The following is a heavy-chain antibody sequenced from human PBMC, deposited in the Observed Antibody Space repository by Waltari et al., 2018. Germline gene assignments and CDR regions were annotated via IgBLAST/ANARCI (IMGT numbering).Heavy chain of an antibody. CDR3: ARDGTLSGGSGSYPGSDAFDI. D-gene: IGHD3-10*01. J-gene: IGHJ3*02. CDR1: GFTFSSYG. CDR2: IWYDGSNK. V-gene: IGHV3-33*01. Sequence: QVQLVESGGGVVQPGRSLRLSCAASGFTFSSYGMHWVRQAPGKGLEGVAVIWYDGSNKYYAASVKGRFTISRDNSKNTLYLQMNSLRAEDTAVYYCARDGTLSGGSGSYPGSDAFDIWGQGTMVTVSS.